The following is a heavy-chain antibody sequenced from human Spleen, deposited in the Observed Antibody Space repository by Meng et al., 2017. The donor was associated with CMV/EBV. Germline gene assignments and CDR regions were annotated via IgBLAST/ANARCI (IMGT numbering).Heavy chain of an antibody. V-gene: IGHV3-48*03. CDR1: GFTFSSYE. CDR3: ARDGVESSIFGVVIIHFDY. CDR2: ISSSGSTI. J-gene: IGHJ4*02. Sequence: GESLKISCAASGFTFSSYEMNWVRQAPGKGLEWVSYISSSGSTIYYADSVKGRFTISRDNSKNTLYLQMNSLRAEDTAVYYCARDGVESSIFGVVIIHFDYWGQGTLVTVSS. D-gene: IGHD3-3*01.